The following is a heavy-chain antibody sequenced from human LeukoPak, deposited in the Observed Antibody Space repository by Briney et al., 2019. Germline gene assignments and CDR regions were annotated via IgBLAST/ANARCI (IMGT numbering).Heavy chain of an antibody. V-gene: IGHV4-4*07. D-gene: IGHD6-19*01. CDR2: IYTSGST. CDR1: GGSISSYY. Sequence: SETLTLTCTVSGGSISSYYWSWIRQPAGKGLEWIGRIYTSGSTNYNPSLKSRVTMSVDTSKNQFSLKLSSVTAADTAVYYCARDQGEQWLVHFDYWGQGTLVTVSS. J-gene: IGHJ4*02. CDR3: ARDQGEQWLVHFDY.